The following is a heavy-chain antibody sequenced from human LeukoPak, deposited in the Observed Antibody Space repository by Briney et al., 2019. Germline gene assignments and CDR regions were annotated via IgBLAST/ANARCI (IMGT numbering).Heavy chain of an antibody. J-gene: IGHJ4*02. V-gene: IGHV5-51*01. Sequence: GESLKISCKGSGYSFTSYWIGWVRQMPGKGLEWIGIIYPGDSDTRYSPSFQGQVTISADKSISTAYLQWSSLKASDTAMYYCARTPSLEGGGWYLDYWGQGTLVTVSS. CDR3: ARTPSLEGGGWYLDY. CDR1: GYSFTSYW. CDR2: IYPGDSDT. D-gene: IGHD6-19*01.